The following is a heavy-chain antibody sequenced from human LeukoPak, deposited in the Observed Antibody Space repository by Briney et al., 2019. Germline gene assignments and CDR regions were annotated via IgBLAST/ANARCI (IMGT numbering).Heavy chain of an antibody. D-gene: IGHD5-18*01. CDR3: VRTEHREHSYGYGDFDY. V-gene: IGHV4-59*01. J-gene: IGHJ4*02. CDR2: IHYSGST. CDR1: GGSISSYY. Sequence: SETLSLTCTVSGGSISSYYWSWIRQPPGKGLEWIGYIHYSGSTIYNPSLKSRVTISVDTSKNQFSLKLSSVTAADTAVYYCVRTEHREHSYGYGDFDYWGQGTLVTVSS.